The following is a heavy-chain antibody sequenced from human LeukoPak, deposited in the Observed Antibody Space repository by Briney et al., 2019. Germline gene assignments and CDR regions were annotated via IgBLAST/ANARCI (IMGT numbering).Heavy chain of an antibody. V-gene: IGHV1-46*01. D-gene: IGHD2-2*01. CDR1: GYTFTSYY. Sequence: ASVKVSCKASGYTFTSYYMHWVRQAPGQGLEWMGIINPSGGSTSYAQKFQGRVTMTRDTSTSTVYMELSSLRSEDTAVYYCARAILGYCSSTSCRILSNAFDIWGQGTMVTVSS. J-gene: IGHJ3*02. CDR2: INPSGGST. CDR3: ARAILGYCSSTSCRILSNAFDI.